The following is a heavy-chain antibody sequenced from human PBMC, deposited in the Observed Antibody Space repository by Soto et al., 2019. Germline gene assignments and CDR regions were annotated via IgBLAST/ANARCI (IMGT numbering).Heavy chain of an antibody. CDR2: ISVSGGST. J-gene: IGHJ4*02. V-gene: IGHV3-23*01. Sequence: EVQLLESGGGLVQPGGSLRLSCAASRFTFSSYAMCWVRQAPGKGLEWVSSISVSGGSTYYADSVKGRFTISRDNPKNTLDLQMNRLRAEDTVVYYCAKDGYSITRNKPLDYLGQGTLVTVSS. D-gene: IGHD2-2*01. CDR3: AKDGYSITRNKPLDY. CDR1: RFTFSSYA.